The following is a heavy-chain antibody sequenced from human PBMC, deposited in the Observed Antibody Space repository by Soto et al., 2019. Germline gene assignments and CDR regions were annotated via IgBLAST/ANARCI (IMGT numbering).Heavy chain of an antibody. Sequence: ASVKVSCKASGYTFTGYYMHWVRQAPGQGLEWMGWINPNSGGTNYAQKFQGRVTMTRDTSISTAYMELSRLRSDDTAVYYCTSGYDPWINWFDPWGEGTLVTVSS. CDR3: TSGYDPWINWFDP. D-gene: IGHD3-3*01. CDR2: INPNSGGT. V-gene: IGHV1-2*02. J-gene: IGHJ5*02. CDR1: GYTFTGYY.